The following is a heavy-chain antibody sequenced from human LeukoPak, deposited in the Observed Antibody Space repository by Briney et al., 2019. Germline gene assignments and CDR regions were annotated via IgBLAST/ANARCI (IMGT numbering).Heavy chain of an antibody. V-gene: IGHV4-34*01. CDR2: INHSGST. Sequence: SETLSLTCAVYGGSFSGYYWSWIRQPPGKGLEWIGEINHSGSTNYNPSLKSRVTMSVDTSKNQFSLKLTSVTAADTAVYYCARAASGSYYRYYYYYGMDVWGQGTTVTVSS. D-gene: IGHD1-26*01. CDR3: ARAASGSYYRYYYYYGMDV. J-gene: IGHJ6*02. CDR1: GGSFSGYY.